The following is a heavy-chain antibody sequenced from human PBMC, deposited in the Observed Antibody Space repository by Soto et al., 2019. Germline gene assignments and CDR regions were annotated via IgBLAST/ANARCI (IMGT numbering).Heavy chain of an antibody. CDR1: GFTFSSYD. Sequence: VGSLRLSCAASGFTFSSYDMHWVRQATGKGLEWVSAIGTAGDTYYPGSVKGRFTISRENAKNSLYLQMNSLRAGDTAVYYCARVSRIAAADPRGYGMDVWGQGTTVTVSS. CDR2: IGTAGDT. J-gene: IGHJ6*02. D-gene: IGHD6-13*01. CDR3: ARVSRIAAADPRGYGMDV. V-gene: IGHV3-13*01.